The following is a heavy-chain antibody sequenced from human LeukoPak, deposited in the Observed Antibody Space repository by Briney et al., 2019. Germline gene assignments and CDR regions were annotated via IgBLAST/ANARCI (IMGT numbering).Heavy chain of an antibody. V-gene: IGHV3-7*01. CDR1: GFTFSSYW. J-gene: IGHJ4*02. CDR3: ARAGPYQLPPRPVDY. CDR2: INQDGSGE. D-gene: IGHD2-2*01. Sequence: PGGSLRLSCAASGFTFSSYWMSWVRQAPRKGLEWVANINQDGSGEYYVDSVTGRFTISRDNAKNSLFLQMNSLRAEDTAIYYCARAGPYQLPPRPVDYWGQGTLVTVSS.